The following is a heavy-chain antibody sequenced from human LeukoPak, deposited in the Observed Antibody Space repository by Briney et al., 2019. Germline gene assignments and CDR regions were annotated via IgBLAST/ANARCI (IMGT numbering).Heavy chain of an antibody. CDR1: GFTFSNYW. Sequence: GESLRLSCAASGFTFSNYWMAWVRQAPGKGLEWVANINQGGIVKQYVDSVKGRFTISRDNAKNSPFLQMSSLGGEDTAVYYCARDVTGNLDYWGQGALVTVSS. CDR2: INQGGIVK. CDR3: ARDVTGNLDY. V-gene: IGHV3-7*01. J-gene: IGHJ4*02. D-gene: IGHD1-1*01.